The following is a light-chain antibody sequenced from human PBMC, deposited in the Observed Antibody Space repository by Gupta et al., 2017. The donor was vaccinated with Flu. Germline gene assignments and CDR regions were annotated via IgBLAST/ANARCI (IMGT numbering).Light chain of an antibody. J-gene: IGKJ4*01. V-gene: IGKV1-9*01. Sequence: PSFLSASVGDRVTINCRARQGISSYLAWYQQKAGKAPKLLLYAASILQSGVPSRFSGSGSGTEFTLTISSLQPEDFATFYCQQFYGSPLTFGGGTKVEIK. CDR1: QGISSY. CDR3: QQFYGSPLT. CDR2: AAS.